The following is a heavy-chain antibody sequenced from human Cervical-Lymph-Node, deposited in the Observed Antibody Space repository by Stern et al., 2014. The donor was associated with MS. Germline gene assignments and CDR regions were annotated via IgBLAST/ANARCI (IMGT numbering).Heavy chain of an antibody. Sequence: QVQLVQSGAEVKEPGSSVKVSCTASGGTSSRHAISWVRQAPGQGLEWMGGIIPVLSTTNYAQKFQGRVTITADDSTSTTFLEWSGLTSNDTALYYCARRGSARRGSGWLDPWGQGTLVIVSS. CDR3: ARRGSARRGSGWLDP. V-gene: IGHV1-69*01. J-gene: IGHJ5*02. CDR1: GGTSSRHA. CDR2: IIPVLSTT. D-gene: IGHD3-10*01.